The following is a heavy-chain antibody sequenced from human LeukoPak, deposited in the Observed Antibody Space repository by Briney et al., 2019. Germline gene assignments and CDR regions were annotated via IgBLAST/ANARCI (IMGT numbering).Heavy chain of an antibody. J-gene: IGHJ6*03. CDR1: RFTFSSYW. D-gene: IGHD2-15*01. CDR3: ARGGANYYYYYIDV. V-gene: IGHV3-7*01. CDR2: IKQDGSEK. Sequence: GGSLRLSCAASRFTFSSYWMSCVRQAPGKGLEWVANIKQDGSEKYYVDSVKGRFTISRDNAKNSLYLQMNSLSAEHTAVYYCARGGANYYYYYIDVWGKGTTVTVSS.